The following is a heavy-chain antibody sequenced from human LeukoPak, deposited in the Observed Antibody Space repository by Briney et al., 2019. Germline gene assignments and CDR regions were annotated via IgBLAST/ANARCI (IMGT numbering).Heavy chain of an antibody. D-gene: IGHD2-2*01. CDR3: ARDGQYCSSTSCLPH. Sequence: GASVKVSCKASGGTFSSYAISWVRQAPGQGLEWMGGIIPIFGTANYAQKFQGRVTITADESTSTAYMELGSLRSEDTAVYYCARDGQYCSSTSCLPHWGQGTLVTVSS. CDR1: GGTFSSYA. CDR2: IIPIFGTA. V-gene: IGHV1-69*13. J-gene: IGHJ1*01.